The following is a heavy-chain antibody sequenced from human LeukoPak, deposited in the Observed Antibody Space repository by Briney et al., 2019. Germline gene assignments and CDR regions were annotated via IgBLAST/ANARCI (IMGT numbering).Heavy chain of an antibody. J-gene: IGHJ4*02. CDR1: GGSFSGYY. CDR2: IDHSGST. D-gene: IGHD1-26*01. Sequence: SETLSLTCAVYGGSFSGYYWSWIRQPPGKGLEWIGEIDHSGSTNYNPSLKSRVTISVDTSKNQFSLKLSSVTAADTAVYYCAREAGSYYPSWGQGTLVTVSS. V-gene: IGHV4-34*01. CDR3: AREAGSYYPS.